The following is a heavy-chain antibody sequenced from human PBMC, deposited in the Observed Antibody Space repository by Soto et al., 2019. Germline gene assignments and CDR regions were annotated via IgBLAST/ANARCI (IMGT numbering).Heavy chain of an antibody. J-gene: IGHJ6*02. V-gene: IGHV4-30-2*01. D-gene: IGHD2-2*01. Sequence: QLQLQESGSGLVKPSQTLSLTCAVSGGSINSGGYSWSCIRQPPGKGLEWIGFLSHSGSTYYNPSLKCRVTISMDTSKNHFSLKLSSVTAADTAVYYCARRSCNSPSCYYYGLDVWGHGTTVTVSS. CDR1: GGSINSGGYS. CDR2: LSHSGST. CDR3: ARRSCNSPSCYYYGLDV.